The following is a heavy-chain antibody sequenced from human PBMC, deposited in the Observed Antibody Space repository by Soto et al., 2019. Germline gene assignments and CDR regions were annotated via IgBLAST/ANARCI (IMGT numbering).Heavy chain of an antibody. J-gene: IGHJ4*02. CDR2: IIPIFGTA. D-gene: IGHD3-22*01. V-gene: IGHV1-69*01. CDR1: GGTFSSYA. CDR3: ARGGSYDSSGYLPPYMYYFDY. Sequence: QVQLVQSGAEVQKPGSSVKVSCKASGGTFSSYAISWVRQAPGQGLEWMGGIIPIFGTANYAQKFQGRVTITADESTSTAYMELSSLRSEDTAVYYCARGGSYDSSGYLPPYMYYFDYWGQGTLVTVSS.